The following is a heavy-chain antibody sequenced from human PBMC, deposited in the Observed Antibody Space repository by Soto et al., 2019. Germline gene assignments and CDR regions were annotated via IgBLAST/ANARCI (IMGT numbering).Heavy chain of an antibody. D-gene: IGHD3-3*01. CDR1: GFTFSKYA. V-gene: IGHV3-23*01. J-gene: IGHJ6*02. CDR2: INSYERGP. Sequence: GSLRLSCAASGFTFSKYALTWVRQSPGKGLEWVSAINSYERGPYYIDPVRGRFTISRDNSKNMVYLQMNDLRADDSAVYYCARGGVYGGDHYYTGMDVWGQGTTVTVSS. CDR3: ARGGVYGGDHYYTGMDV.